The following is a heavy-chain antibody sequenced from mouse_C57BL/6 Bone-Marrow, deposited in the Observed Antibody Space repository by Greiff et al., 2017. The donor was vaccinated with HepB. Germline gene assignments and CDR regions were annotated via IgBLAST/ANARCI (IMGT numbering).Heavy chain of an antibody. CDR3: ARYRYGSNYWYFDV. CDR2: IYPGGGYT. CDR1: GYTFTNYW. D-gene: IGHD1-1*01. J-gene: IGHJ1*03. V-gene: IGHV1-63*01. Sequence: LQESGAELVRPGTSVKMSCKASGYTFTNYWIGWAKQRPGHGLEWIGDIYPGGGYTNYNEKFKGKATLTADKSSSTAYMQFSSLTSEDSAIYYCARYRYGSNYWYFDVWGTGTTVTVSS.